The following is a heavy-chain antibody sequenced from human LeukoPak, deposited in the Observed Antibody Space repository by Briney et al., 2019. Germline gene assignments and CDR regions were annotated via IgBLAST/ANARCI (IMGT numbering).Heavy chain of an antibody. Sequence: GGSLRLSCAASGFTFSSYSVNWVRQAPGKGLEWVSYIGGSSKAISYADSVKGRSTISRDNAKNSLYLQLNSLRDEDTAVYYGGRDHNFGFDYWGQGILFTVSS. J-gene: IGHJ4*02. V-gene: IGHV3-48*02. CDR1: GFTFSSYS. CDR2: IGGSSKAI. CDR3: GRDHNFGFDY. D-gene: IGHD3-3*01.